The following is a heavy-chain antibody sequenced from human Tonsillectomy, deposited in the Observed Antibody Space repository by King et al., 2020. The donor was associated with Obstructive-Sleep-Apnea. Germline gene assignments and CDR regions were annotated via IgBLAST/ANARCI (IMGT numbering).Heavy chain of an antibody. CDR2: SIDKTSGGTT. D-gene: IGHD5-12*01. V-gene: IGHV3-15*01. CDR3: TTDPGDRSGYGPGY. CDR1: GFTFNNAW. Sequence: VQLVESGGGLVKPGESLRLSCAASGFTFNNAWMSWVRQAPGKGLEWVGRSIDKTSGGTTDYAAPVKGRFTISRDDSKNTLYLQMNSLKTEDTAVYYCTTDPGDRSGYGPGYWGQGTRVTVSS. J-gene: IGHJ4*02.